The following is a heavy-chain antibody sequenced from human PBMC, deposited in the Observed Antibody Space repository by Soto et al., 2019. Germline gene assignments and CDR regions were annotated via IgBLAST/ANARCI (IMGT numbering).Heavy chain of an antibody. CDR1: GFTFSSYS. J-gene: IGHJ3*02. CDR2: ISSSSSYI. CDR3: ARARTIVVVPAAHFDI. D-gene: IGHD2-2*01. Sequence: GGSLRLSCAASGFTFSSYSMNWVRQAPGKGLEWVSSISSSSSYIYYADSVKGRFTISRDNAKNSLYLQMNSLRAEDTAVYYCARARTIVVVPAAHFDIWGQGTMVTVSS. V-gene: IGHV3-21*01.